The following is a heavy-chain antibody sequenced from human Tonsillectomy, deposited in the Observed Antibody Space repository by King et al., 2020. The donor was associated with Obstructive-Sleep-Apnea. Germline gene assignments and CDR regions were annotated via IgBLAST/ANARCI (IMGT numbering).Heavy chain of an antibody. CDR1: GGSFSGYY. V-gene: IGHV4-34*01. J-gene: IGHJ5*02. CDR2: INHSGST. D-gene: IGHD3-10*01. Sequence: VQLQQWGAGLLKPSETLSLTCAVYGGSFSGYYWSWIRQPPGKGLEYIGEINHSGSTNYNPSLRSRVTISVDTSKNQFSLKLSSVTAADTAVYYCARLQLGSGMSWFDPWGQGALVTVSS. CDR3: ARLQLGSGMSWFDP.